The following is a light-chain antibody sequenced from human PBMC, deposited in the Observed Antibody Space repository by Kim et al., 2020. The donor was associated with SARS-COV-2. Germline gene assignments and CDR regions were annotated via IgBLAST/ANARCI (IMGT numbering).Light chain of an antibody. CDR3: QQYGSSPFT. CDR2: GAS. CDR1: PSDICIY. J-gene: IGKJ5*01. V-gene: IGKV3-20*01. Sequence: SPGERATPTRRPTPSDICIYLAWYQQKPGQTPSLLIYGASTWATGIPSRFSGSGSGTDFTLTISSLEPEDFAVYYCQQYGSSPFTFGQGTRLEIK.